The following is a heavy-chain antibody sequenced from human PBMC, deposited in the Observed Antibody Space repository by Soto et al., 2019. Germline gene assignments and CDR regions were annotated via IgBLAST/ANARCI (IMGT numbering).Heavy chain of an antibody. D-gene: IGHD3-22*01. Sequence: QVQLVQSGAEVKKPGASVKVSCKASGYTFPSYDINWVRQATGQGLEWMGWMTPNSGNTGYAQKFQGRVTMTRNTSISTAYMELSSLRSEDTAVYYCARVLFPQVYYYDSSGYDAYYYYGMDVWGQGTTVTVSS. V-gene: IGHV1-8*01. CDR2: MTPNSGNT. CDR3: ARVLFPQVYYYDSSGYDAYYYYGMDV. CDR1: GYTFPSYD. J-gene: IGHJ6*02.